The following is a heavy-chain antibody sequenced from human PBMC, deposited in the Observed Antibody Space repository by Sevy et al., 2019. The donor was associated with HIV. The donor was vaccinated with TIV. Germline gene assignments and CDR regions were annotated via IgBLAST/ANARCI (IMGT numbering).Heavy chain of an antibody. J-gene: IGHJ3*02. CDR3: AREDSSGWSDAFDI. CDR1: GFSFSSYS. V-gene: IGHV3-48*01. D-gene: IGHD6-19*01. Sequence: GGSLRLSCAASGFSFSSYSMNWVRQAPGKGLEWVSYISSSSSTIYYADSVKGRFTISRDNAKNSLYLQMNSLRAEDTAVYYCAREDSSGWSDAFDIWGQWTMVTVSS. CDR2: ISSSSSTI.